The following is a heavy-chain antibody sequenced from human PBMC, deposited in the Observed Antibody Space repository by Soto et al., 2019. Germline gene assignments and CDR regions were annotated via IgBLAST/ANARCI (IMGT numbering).Heavy chain of an antibody. CDR1: GDSINNYY. CDR3: AKYRRTEAEGFTLDY. Sequence: KTSETLSLTCTVSGDSINNYYWSWIRQPPGKRLEWIGYIYYTGSTTYNPSLESRVTMSVDTSKNQFSLKLNSVNAADTAVYYCAKYRRTEAEGFTLDYWGRGTLVTVSS. D-gene: IGHD6-13*01. V-gene: IGHV4-59*01. J-gene: IGHJ4*02. CDR2: IYYTGST.